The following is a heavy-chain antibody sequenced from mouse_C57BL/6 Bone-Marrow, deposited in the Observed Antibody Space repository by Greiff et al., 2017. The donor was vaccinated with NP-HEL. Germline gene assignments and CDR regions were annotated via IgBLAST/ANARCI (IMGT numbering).Heavy chain of an antibody. CDR2: INPNNGGT. V-gene: IGHV1-26*01. Sequence: VQLKQSGPELVKPGASVKISCKASGYTFTDYYMNWVKQSHGKSLEWIGDINPNNGGTSYNQKFKGKATLTVDKSSSTAYMELRSLTSEDSAVYYCARGYSNPSYYAMDYWGQGTSVTVSS. D-gene: IGHD2-5*01. CDR1: GYTFTDYY. CDR3: ARGYSNPSYYAMDY. J-gene: IGHJ4*01.